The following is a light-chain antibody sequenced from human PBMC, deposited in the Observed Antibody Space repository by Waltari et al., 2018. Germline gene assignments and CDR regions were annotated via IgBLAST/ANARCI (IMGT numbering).Light chain of an antibody. CDR1: SSNIGSNY. V-gene: IGLV1-47*01. J-gene: IGLJ3*02. Sequence: QSVLTQPPSASGTPGQRVTISCSGSSSNIGSNYVYCYQQLPGTAPKLLIYRNNQRPSGVPDRFSGSESGTSASLAISGLRSDDEADYYCAAWDDSLSGGVFGGGTRLTVL. CDR2: RNN. CDR3: AAWDDSLSGGV.